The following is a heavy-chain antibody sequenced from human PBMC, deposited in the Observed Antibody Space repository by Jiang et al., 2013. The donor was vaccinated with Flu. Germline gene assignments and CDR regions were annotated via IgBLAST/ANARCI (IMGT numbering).Heavy chain of an antibody. Sequence: QSGSELKKPGAVSEGSCKASGYTFTSYAMNWVRQAPGQGLEWMGWINTNTGNPTYAQGFTGRFVFSLDTSVSTAYLQISSLKAEDTAVYYCASFGSGYDAYYYYYGYGRLGPRDHGHRLL. J-gene: IGHJ6*02. D-gene: IGHD5-12*01. CDR3: ASFGSGYDAYYYYYGYGR. CDR1: GYTFTSYA. CDR2: INTNTGNP. V-gene: IGHV7-4-1*02.